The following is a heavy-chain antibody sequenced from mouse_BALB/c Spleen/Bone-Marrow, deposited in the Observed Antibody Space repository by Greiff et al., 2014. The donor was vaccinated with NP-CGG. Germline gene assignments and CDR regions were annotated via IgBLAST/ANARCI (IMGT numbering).Heavy chain of an antibody. Sequence: LQESGAELVRPGSSVKISCKASGYAFSSYWMNWVKQRPGQGLEWIGQIYPGDGDTNYNGNFKDKATLTTDKSSTTAYMQLSSLTSEDSAAYFCARGGRLTGYYFDYWGQGTTLTVSS. CDR2: IYPGDGDT. CDR1: GYAFSSYW. D-gene: IGHD4-1*01. V-gene: IGHV1-80*01. CDR3: ARGGRLTGYYFDY. J-gene: IGHJ2*01.